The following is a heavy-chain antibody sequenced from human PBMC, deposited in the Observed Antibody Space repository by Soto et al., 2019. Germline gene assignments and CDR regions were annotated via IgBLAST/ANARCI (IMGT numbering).Heavy chain of an antibody. Sequence: PGGSLRLSCAASGFTFSSYAMSWVRQAPGKGLEWVSGISGSGDSTYYADSVEGRFTISRDNSKNTLYLQMNSLRAEDTAVYYCAKGVPGIAVAGTGYFQHWGQGTQVTVSS. V-gene: IGHV3-23*01. CDR2: ISGSGDST. J-gene: IGHJ1*01. CDR1: GFTFSSYA. D-gene: IGHD6-19*01. CDR3: AKGVPGIAVAGTGYFQH.